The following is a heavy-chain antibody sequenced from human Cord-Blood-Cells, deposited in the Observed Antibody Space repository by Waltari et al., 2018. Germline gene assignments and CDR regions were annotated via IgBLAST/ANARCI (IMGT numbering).Heavy chain of an antibody. D-gene: IGHD2-15*01. J-gene: IGHJ3*02. V-gene: IGHV2-26*01. CDR2: IFSNDEK. CDR1: GFSLSNARMG. Sequence: QVTLKESGPVLVKPTETLTLTCTVSGFSLSNARMGVSWIRQPPGKALEWLAHIFSNDEKSYSTSVKSRLTISKDTAKSQVVLTMNNMEPVDTATYYCARILWYCRGGSCYWEDAFDIWGQGTMVTVSS. CDR3: ARILWYCRGGSCYWEDAFDI.